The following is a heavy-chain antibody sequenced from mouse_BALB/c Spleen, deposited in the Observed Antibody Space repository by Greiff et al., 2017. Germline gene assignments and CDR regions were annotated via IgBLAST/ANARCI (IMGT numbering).Heavy chain of an antibody. V-gene: IGHV1-39*01. CDR1: GYSFTDYI. D-gene: IGHD4-1*01. CDR3: ARNWDQAWFAF. CDR2: INPYYGST. Sequence: VQLQQTGPELVKPGASVKISCKASGYSFTDYIMLWVKQRHGKSLEWIGNINPYYGSTSYNLKFKGKATLTVDKSSSTAYMQLNSLTSEDSAVHYCARNWDQAWFAFWGQGTLVTVSA. J-gene: IGHJ3*01.